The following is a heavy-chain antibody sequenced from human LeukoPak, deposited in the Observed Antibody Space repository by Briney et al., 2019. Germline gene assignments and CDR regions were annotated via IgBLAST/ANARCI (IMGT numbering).Heavy chain of an antibody. V-gene: IGHV3-53*01. Sequence: GWSLTPSCAASGFTASSNYISWVRQAPGKGLEWVSVIYSGGSTYYADSLKGRFTISRDNSKNTLYLQMNSLRAEDTAVYYCAIRRIRGYYYYGMDVWGQGTTVTVSS. CDR2: IYSGGST. J-gene: IGHJ6*02. CDR3: AIRRIRGYYYYGMDV. CDR1: GFTASSNY. D-gene: IGHD1-26*01.